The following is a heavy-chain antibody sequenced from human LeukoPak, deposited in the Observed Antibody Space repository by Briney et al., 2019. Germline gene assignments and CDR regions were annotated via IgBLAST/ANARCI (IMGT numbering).Heavy chain of an antibody. J-gene: IGHJ4*02. V-gene: IGHV3-11*04. CDR2: ISSSGSTI. Sequence: PGGSLRLSCAASGFTFSDYYMSWIRQAPGKGLEWVSYISSSGSTIYYADSVKGRFTISRDNAKNSLYLQMNSLRAEDTAVYYCARDLMTTEAYKDYWGQGTLVTVSS. CDR1: GFTFSDYY. D-gene: IGHD4-17*01. CDR3: ARDLMTTEAYKDY.